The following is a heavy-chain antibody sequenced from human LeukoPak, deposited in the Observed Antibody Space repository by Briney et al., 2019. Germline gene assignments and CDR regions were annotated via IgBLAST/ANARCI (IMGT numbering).Heavy chain of an antibody. J-gene: IGHJ5*02. Sequence: ASVKVSCKASGYNFTSYGISGVRQAPGQGLEGMGWISAYNGNTNYAQKLQGRVTMTTDTSTSTAYMELRSLRSDDTAVYYCARSTTLWFGDRWFDPWGQGTLVTVSS. D-gene: IGHD3-10*01. CDR2: ISAYNGNT. V-gene: IGHV1-18*01. CDR1: GYNFTSYG. CDR3: ARSTTLWFGDRWFDP.